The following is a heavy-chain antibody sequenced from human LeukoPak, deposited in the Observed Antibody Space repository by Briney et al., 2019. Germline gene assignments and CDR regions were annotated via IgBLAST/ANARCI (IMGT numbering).Heavy chain of an antibody. CDR1: GYTFTAYY. D-gene: IGHD4-11*01. J-gene: IGHJ5*02. V-gene: IGHV1-2*02. Sequence: ASVKVSCKVSGYTFTAYYMHWVRQAPGQGREWMGRIDPNSGGTIYVHKFQGRVAMTRDTSISTAYMELSRLTSDDTAVYYCARTPDYSVTTWGQGTLVTVSS. CDR2: IDPNSGGT. CDR3: ARTPDYSVTT.